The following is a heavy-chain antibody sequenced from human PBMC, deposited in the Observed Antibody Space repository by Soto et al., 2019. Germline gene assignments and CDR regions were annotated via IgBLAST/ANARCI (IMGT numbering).Heavy chain of an antibody. J-gene: IGHJ3*02. CDR2: IYPGDSDT. D-gene: IGHD6-6*01. CDR3: ARRVAARHDAFDI. V-gene: IGHV5-51*01. Sequence: GESLKISCKGSGYSFTSYWIGRVRQMPGEGLEWMGIIYPGDSDTRYSPSFQGQVTISADKSISTAYLQWSSLKASDTAMFYCARRVAARHDAFDIWGQGTMVTVSS. CDR1: GYSFTSYW.